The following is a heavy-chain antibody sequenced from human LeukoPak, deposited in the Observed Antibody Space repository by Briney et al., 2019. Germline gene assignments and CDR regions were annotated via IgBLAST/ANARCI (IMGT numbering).Heavy chain of an antibody. D-gene: IGHD6-13*01. Sequence: PSETLSLTCSVSGDSITGYYWGWLRQPPGKGLEWIGNIYYTGNTYYNSSLKSRVTIPLDTSKNQFSLKVISLTAADTAVYYCARVTGYRIEDYFDYWGQGTLVTVSS. CDR2: IYYTGNT. CDR3: ARVTGYRIEDYFDY. CDR1: GDSITGYY. V-gene: IGHV4-39*07. J-gene: IGHJ4*02.